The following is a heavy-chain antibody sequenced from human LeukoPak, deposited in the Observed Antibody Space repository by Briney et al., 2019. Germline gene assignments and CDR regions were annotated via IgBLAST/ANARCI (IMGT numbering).Heavy chain of an antibody. D-gene: IGHD6-6*01. CDR3: ARGGIAARRPLSP. Sequence: SETLSLTCAVYGGSFSGYYWSWIRQPPGKGLEWIGEINHSGSTNYNPSLKSRVTISVDTSKNQFSLKPSSVTAADTAVYYCARGGIAARRPLSPWGQGTLVTVSS. V-gene: IGHV4-34*01. CDR2: INHSGST. CDR1: GGSFSGYY. J-gene: IGHJ5*02.